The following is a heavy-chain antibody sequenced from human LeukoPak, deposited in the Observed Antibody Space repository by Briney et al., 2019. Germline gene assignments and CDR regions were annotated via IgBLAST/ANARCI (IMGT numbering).Heavy chain of an antibody. CDR2: IYPGDSDT. CDR1: GYSFTSYW. Sequence: GESLKISCKGSGYSFTSYWIGWVRQMPGKGLEWIGIIYPGDSDTRYSPSFQGQVTISADKSISTAYLQWSSLKASDTAMYYCARLVVARFPYYYYYMDVWGKRTTVTVSS. V-gene: IGHV5-51*01. D-gene: IGHD3-10*01. J-gene: IGHJ6*03. CDR3: ARLVVARFPYYYYYMDV.